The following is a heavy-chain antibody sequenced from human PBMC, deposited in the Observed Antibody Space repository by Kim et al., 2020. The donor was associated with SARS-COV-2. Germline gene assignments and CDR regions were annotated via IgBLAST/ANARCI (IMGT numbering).Heavy chain of an antibody. V-gene: IGHV4-31*03. CDR3: ARAHRWGVRAALGAVDY. CDR2: IYYSGST. J-gene: IGHJ4*02. CDR1: GGSISSGGYY. Sequence: SETLSLTCTVSGGSISSGGYYWSWIRQHPGKGLEWIGYIYYSGSTYYNSSLKSRVTISVDTSKNQFSLKLSSVTAADTAVYYCARAHRWGVRAALGAVDYWGQGTLVTVSS. D-gene: IGHD1-26*01.